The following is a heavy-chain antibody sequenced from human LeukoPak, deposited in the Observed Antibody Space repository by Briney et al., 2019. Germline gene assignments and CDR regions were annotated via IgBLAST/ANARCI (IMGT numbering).Heavy chain of an antibody. CDR2: ISSSSSYI. CDR1: GFTFSGSS. Sequence: GGSLRLSCAASGFTFSGSSMNWVRQTPGKGLEWVSSISSSSSYIYYPNSLKGRFTISRDNAKNTLYLQMNSLRADDTAVYYCAKGGVWFGNSNPWGQGTLVTVSS. CDR3: AKGGVWFGNSNP. D-gene: IGHD3-10*01. V-gene: IGHV3-21*01. J-gene: IGHJ5*02.